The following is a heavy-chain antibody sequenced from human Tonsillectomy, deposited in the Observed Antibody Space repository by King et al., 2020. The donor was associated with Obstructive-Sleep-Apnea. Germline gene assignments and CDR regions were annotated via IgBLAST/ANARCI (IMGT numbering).Heavy chain of an antibody. CDR2: IYWDDDK. CDR1: GFSLSTSGVG. D-gene: IGHD3-9*01. CDR3: AHSVRYFDWLTRNWFDP. Sequence: ITLKESGPTLVKPTQTLTLTCTFSGFSLSTSGVGVGWIRQPPGKALEWLALIYWDDDKRYSPSLKSRLTITKDTSKNQVVLTMTNMDPVDTATYYCAHSVRYFDWLTRNWFDPWGQGTLVTVYS. J-gene: IGHJ5*02. V-gene: IGHV2-5*02.